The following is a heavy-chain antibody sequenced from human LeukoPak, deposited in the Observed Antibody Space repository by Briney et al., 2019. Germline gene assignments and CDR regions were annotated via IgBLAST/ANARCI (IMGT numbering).Heavy chain of an antibody. CDR1: GGSISSSSYY. CDR3: ARHQYSSETIDY. Sequence: SETLSLTCTVSGGSISSSSYYWGWIRQPPGKGLEWIGSIYYSGSTYYNPSLKSRVTISVDTSKNQFFLKLSSVTAADTAVYYCARHQYSSETIDYWGQGTLVTVSS. D-gene: IGHD6-19*01. CDR2: IYYSGST. V-gene: IGHV4-39*01. J-gene: IGHJ4*02.